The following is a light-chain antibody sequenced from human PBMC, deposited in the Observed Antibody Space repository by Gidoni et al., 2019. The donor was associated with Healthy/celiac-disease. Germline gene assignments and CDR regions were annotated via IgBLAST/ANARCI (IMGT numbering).Light chain of an antibody. CDR3: QQRSNWPRYT. V-gene: IGKV3-11*01. CDR2: DAS. J-gene: IGKJ2*01. Sequence: EIVLTQSPATLSLSPGERATLSCRASQRVSSYLAWYQQKPCQAPRLLIYDASNRATGIPARFSGSGSGTDFTLTISSLEPEDFAVYYCQQRSNWPRYTFGQXTKLEIK. CDR1: QRVSSY.